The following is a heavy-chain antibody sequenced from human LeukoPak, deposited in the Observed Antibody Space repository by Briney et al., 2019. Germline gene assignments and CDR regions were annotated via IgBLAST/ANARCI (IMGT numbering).Heavy chain of an antibody. J-gene: IGHJ3*02. CDR3: ARRAAATLDAFDI. CDR2: IYYSGGT. Sequence: SETLSLTCTVSGGSISSSSHYWGWIRQPPGKGLEWIGSIYYSGGTYYNPSLKSRVTVSVDTSKNQFSLKLSSVTAADTAVYYCARRAAATLDAFDIWGQGTMVTVSS. V-gene: IGHV4-39*01. CDR1: GGSISSSSHY. D-gene: IGHD2-15*01.